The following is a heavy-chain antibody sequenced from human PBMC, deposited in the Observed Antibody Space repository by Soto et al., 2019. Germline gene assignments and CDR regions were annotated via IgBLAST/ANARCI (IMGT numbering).Heavy chain of an antibody. V-gene: IGHV5-51*01. Sequence: VESLKISCKGSGYSFTSYWIGWVRQMPGKGLEWMGIIYPGDSDTRYSPSFQGQVTISADKSISTAYLQWSSLKASDTAMYYCARQSSEDDFWSGYLGYYYYMDVWGKGTTVTVSS. J-gene: IGHJ6*03. CDR1: GYSFTSYW. CDR2: IYPGDSDT. D-gene: IGHD3-3*01. CDR3: ARQSSEDDFWSGYLGYYYYMDV.